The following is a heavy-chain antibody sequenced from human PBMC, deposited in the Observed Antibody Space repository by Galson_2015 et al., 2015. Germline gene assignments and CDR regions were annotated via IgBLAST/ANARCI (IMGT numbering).Heavy chain of an antibody. CDR2: ISSSSNTM. D-gene: IGHD5-12*01. V-gene: IGHV3-48*02. CDR3: ARGYSDYDNDY. Sequence: SLRLSCAASGFTFSSYSMNWVRQAPGKGLQWVSYISSSSNTMYYADSVKGRFTISRDNAKNSLYLEMNGLRDEGTAVYYCARGYSDYDNDYWGQGTLVTVSS. CDR1: GFTFSSYS. J-gene: IGHJ4*02.